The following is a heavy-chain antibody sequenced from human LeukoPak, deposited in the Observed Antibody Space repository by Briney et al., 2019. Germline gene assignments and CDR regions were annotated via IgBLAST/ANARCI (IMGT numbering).Heavy chain of an antibody. CDR3: ASDDSYAFDI. CDR2: VNIDESST. D-gene: IGHD2-21*01. Sequence: GGSLRLSFAASGFTFSSRWMHWVRQAPGKGLVWVSHVNIDESSTNYADSVKCRFTISRDNTKNTLYLQMNSLRAEDTAVYYCASDDSYAFDIWGQETMVTVSS. J-gene: IGHJ3*02. V-gene: IGHV3-74*01. CDR1: GFTFSSRW.